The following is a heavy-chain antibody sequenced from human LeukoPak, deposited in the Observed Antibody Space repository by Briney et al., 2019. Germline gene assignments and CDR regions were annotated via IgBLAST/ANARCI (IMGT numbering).Heavy chain of an antibody. CDR2: IYTSGST. D-gene: IGHD6-13*01. CDR3: ARSRDSSSWSYYYYYYMDV. CDR1: GGSISSYY. J-gene: IGHJ6*03. Sequence: SETLSPTCTVSGGSISSYYWSWIRQPAGKGLEWIGRIYTSGSTNYNPSLKSRVTMSVDTSKNQFSLKLSSVTAADTAVYYCARSRDSSSWSYYYYYYMDVWGKGTTVTVSS. V-gene: IGHV4-4*07.